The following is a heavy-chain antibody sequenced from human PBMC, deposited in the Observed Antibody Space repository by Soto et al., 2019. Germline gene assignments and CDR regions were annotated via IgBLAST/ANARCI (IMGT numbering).Heavy chain of an antibody. J-gene: IGHJ6*02. D-gene: IGHD3-10*01. CDR2: IKQDGSEK. CDR1: GFTFSSDG. Sequence: GGSLRLSCAASGFTFSSDGMHWVRQAPGKGLEWVANIKQDGSEKYYVDSVKGRFTISRDNAKNSLYLQMNSLRAEDTAVYYCARELWFGEFHSYYYYYGMDVWGQGTTVTVSS. CDR3: ARELWFGEFHSYYYYYGMDV. V-gene: IGHV3-7*03.